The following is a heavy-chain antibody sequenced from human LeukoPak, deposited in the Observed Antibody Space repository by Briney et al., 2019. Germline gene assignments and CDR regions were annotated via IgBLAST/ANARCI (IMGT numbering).Heavy chain of an antibody. CDR2: IYYSGST. D-gene: IGHD5-18*01. CDR3: ARPVDTAMGPFDY. CDR1: GGSISSYY. J-gene: IGHJ4*02. V-gene: IGHV4-59*08. Sequence: KASETLSLTCTVSGGSISSYYWSWIRQPPGKGLEWIGYIYYSGSTNYNPSLKSRVTISVDTSKNQFSLKLSSVTAADMAVYYCARPVDTAMGPFDYWGQGTLVTVSS.